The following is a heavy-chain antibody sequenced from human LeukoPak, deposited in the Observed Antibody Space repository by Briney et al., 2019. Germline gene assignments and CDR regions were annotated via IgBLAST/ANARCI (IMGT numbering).Heavy chain of an antibody. CDR2: ISSSSSYI. V-gene: IGHV3-21*01. Sequence: GGSLRLSCAASGFTFSSYAMSWVRQAPGKGLEWVSSISSSSSYINYADSVKGRFTISRDNAENSLYLQMNSLRAEDMAVYYCARDSGSYSCWGQGTLVTVSS. D-gene: IGHD1-26*01. CDR1: GFTFSSYA. J-gene: IGHJ4*02. CDR3: ARDSGSYSC.